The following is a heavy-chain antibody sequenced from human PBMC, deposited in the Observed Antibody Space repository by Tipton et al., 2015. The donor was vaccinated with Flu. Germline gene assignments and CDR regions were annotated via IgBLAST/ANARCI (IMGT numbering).Heavy chain of an antibody. CDR3: AKVIPEIVAGLDY. CDR1: GFIFSRYA. Sequence: QLVQSGGGSVQPGGSLRLSCAASGFIFSRYAMSWVRQAPGKGLEWVSNIRGGAGRGAGTYYADSVKGRFSISRDNSKNTPYLQMNSLRAEDTAIYYCAKVIPEIVAGLDYWGQGTLVTVSS. V-gene: IGHV3-23*04. J-gene: IGHJ4*02. D-gene: IGHD6-19*01. CDR2: IRGGAGRGAGT.